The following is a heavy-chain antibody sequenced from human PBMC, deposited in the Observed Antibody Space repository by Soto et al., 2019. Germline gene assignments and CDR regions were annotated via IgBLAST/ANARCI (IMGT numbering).Heavy chain of an antibody. CDR1: GFTFTTYW. CDR3: VRGGHGSGSYLGSS. Sequence: GGSLRLSCVASGFTFTTYWMSWVRQAPGKGLEWVANIRQDGGARYYVDSVKGRFTISRDNAKNSVYLQMDSLRVEDTAVYYCVRGGHGSGSYLGSSWGQGILVTVSS. D-gene: IGHD3-10*01. CDR2: IRQDGGAR. V-gene: IGHV3-7*03. J-gene: IGHJ5*02.